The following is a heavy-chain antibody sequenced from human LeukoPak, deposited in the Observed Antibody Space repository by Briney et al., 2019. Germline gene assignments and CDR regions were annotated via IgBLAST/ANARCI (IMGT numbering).Heavy chain of an antibody. V-gene: IGHV1-69*04. CDR3: ARIAAAGIFSFDY. J-gene: IGHJ4*02. CDR1: GGTFSSYA. D-gene: IGHD6-13*01. CDR2: IIPILGIA. Sequence: SVTLSCTASGGTFSSYAISWVRQAPGQGIEWMGRIIPILGIANYAQKFQGRVTITADKSTSTAYMELSSLRSEDTAVYYCARIAAAGIFSFDYWGQGTLVTVSS.